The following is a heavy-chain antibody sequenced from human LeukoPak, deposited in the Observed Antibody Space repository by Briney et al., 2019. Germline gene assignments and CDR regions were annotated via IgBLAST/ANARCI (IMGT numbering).Heavy chain of an antibody. V-gene: IGHV3-7*03. D-gene: IGHD2-15*01. J-gene: IGHJ4*02. CDR3: AKAPVTTCRGAFCYPFDY. CDR2: IKQDGSEK. Sequence: GGSLRLSCEASGFTFSNYWMSWVRQAPGKGLEWVANIKQDGSEKYYVDSVKGRFTISRDNAKNSLYLQMNRLRPEDAAVYYCAKAPVTTCRGAFCYPFDYWGLGTLVTVSS. CDR1: GFTFSNYW.